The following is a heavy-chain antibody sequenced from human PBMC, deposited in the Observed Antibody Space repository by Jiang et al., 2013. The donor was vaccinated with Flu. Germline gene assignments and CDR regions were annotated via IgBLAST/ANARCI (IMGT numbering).Heavy chain of an antibody. CDR2: IYYRSKWYN. J-gene: IGHJ4*02. V-gene: IGHV6-1*01. CDR1: GDSVSSNSAA. Sequence: LAQTLSLTCAISGDSVSSNSAAWNWIRQSPSRGLEWLGRIYYRSKWYNHYGESVKGRITINPDTSKNQFSLQLNSVTPEDTAVYYCARDTGRATPFDYWGQGTLVTVSS. CDR3: ARDTGRATPFDY. D-gene: IGHD1-26*01.